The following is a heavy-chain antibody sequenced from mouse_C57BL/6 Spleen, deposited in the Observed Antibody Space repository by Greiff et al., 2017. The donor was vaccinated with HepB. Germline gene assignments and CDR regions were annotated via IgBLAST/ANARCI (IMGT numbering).Heavy chain of an antibody. D-gene: IGHD2-5*01. CDR2: IHPNSGST. CDR3: ARGGIYSNYVYAMDY. Sequence: QVQLQQPGAELVKPGASVKLSCKASGYTFTSYWMHWVKQRPGQGLEWIGMIHPNSGSTNYNEKFKSKATLTVDKSSSTAYMQLSSLTSEDSAVYYCARGGIYSNYVYAMDYWGQGTSVTVSS. J-gene: IGHJ4*01. CDR1: GYTFTSYW. V-gene: IGHV1-64*01.